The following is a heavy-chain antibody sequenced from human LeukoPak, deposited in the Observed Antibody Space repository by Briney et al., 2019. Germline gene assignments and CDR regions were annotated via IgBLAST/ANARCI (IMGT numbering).Heavy chain of an antibody. V-gene: IGHV3-74*01. Sequence: PGGSLRLSCAASGFTFSSYWMHWVRQAPGKGLVWVSRINSDGSSTSYADSVKGRFTISRDNAKNTLYLQMNSLRAEDTAVYYCAKDRVGAILYFDSWGQGTLVTVSS. CDR3: AKDRVGAILYFDS. CDR1: GFTFSSYW. CDR2: INSDGSST. J-gene: IGHJ4*02. D-gene: IGHD1-26*01.